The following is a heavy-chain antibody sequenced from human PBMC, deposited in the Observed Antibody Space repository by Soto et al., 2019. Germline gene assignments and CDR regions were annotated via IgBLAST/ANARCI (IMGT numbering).Heavy chain of an antibody. CDR1: GGTFSSYA. V-gene: IGHV1-69*01. J-gene: IGHJ6*02. CDR2: IIPIFGTA. D-gene: IGHD1-26*01. CDR3: ARDRCGSCPYYYYGMDV. Sequence: QVQLVQSGAEVKKPGSSVKVSCKASGGTFSSYAISWVRQAPGQGLEWMGGIIPIFGTANYAQKFQGRVTMTADESTSTAYMELSSLRSEDTAVYYCARDRCGSCPYYYYGMDVWGQGTTVTVSS.